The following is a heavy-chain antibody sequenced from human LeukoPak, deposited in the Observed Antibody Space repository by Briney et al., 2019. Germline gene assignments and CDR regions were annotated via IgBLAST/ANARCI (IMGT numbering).Heavy chain of an antibody. D-gene: IGHD3-22*01. CDR3: EGTYYYDSSDDY. J-gene: IGHJ4*02. CDR1: GFTFRSYA. Sequence: PGGSLRLSCVASGFTFRSYAMSWVRQAPGKGLEWVLAISGSGTSTYYADSVKGRFTISRDNSKNTLYLQMNSLRAEDTAVYYCEGTYYYDSSDDYWGQGTLVTVSS. CDR2: ISGSGTST. V-gene: IGHV3-23*01.